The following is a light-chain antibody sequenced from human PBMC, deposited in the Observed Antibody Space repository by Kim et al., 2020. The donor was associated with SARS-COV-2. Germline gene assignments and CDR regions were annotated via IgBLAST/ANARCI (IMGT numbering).Light chain of an antibody. V-gene: IGKV3-15*01. CDR1: QSFGSN. CDR2: GAS. CDR3: QQYNNWPLT. Sequence: EIVMTQSPATLSVSPGEKVTLSCRPSQSFGSNLAWYQQKPGQAPRLVIYGASTRASGIPARFSGSGSGTEFTLTISSLQSEDFAVYYCQQYNNWPLTFGGGTKVDIK. J-gene: IGKJ4*01.